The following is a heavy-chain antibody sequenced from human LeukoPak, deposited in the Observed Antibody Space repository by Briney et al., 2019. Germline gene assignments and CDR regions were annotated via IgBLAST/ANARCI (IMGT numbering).Heavy chain of an antibody. V-gene: IGHV1-18*01. J-gene: IGHJ6*03. CDR1: GGSFSSSV. Sequence: ASVKVSCKASGGSFSSSVITWVRQAPGQGLEWMGWINANNGNTNYAQNLQGRVTMTRDTSTSTAYMELRSLRSEDTAVYYCATDSSTSEGDYYYYMDVWGKGTTVTVSS. CDR3: ATDSSTSEGDYYYYMDV. D-gene: IGHD6-13*01. CDR2: INANNGNT.